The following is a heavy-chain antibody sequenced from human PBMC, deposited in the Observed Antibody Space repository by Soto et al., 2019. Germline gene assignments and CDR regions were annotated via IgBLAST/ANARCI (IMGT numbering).Heavy chain of an antibody. CDR3: ARGVVRGPNPRPFDY. CDR2: INHSGST. Sequence: SETLSLTCAVYGGSFSGYYWSWIRQPPGKGLEWIGEINHSGSTNYNPSLKSRVTISVDTSKNQFSLKLSSVTAADTAVYYCARGVVRGPNPRPFDYWGQGTLVTVSS. CDR1: GGSFSGYY. J-gene: IGHJ4*02. V-gene: IGHV4-34*01.